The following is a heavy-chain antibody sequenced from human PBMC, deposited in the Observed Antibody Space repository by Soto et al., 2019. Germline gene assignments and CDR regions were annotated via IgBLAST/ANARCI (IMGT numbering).Heavy chain of an antibody. D-gene: IGHD4-17*01. CDR2: IHDSGNT. J-gene: IGHJ5*02. CDR3: ARARGGDSGDYASLFDR. Sequence: TLSLTCTVFGGSVSIGDYLWSWIRQRPGKGPEWIGYIHDSGNTYYNPSLKSRVTISLDTSKNQFSLKVTSMTAADTAVYFCARARGGDSGDYASLFDRWGQGNLVTVSS. V-gene: IGHV4-30-4*01. CDR1: GGSVSIGDYL.